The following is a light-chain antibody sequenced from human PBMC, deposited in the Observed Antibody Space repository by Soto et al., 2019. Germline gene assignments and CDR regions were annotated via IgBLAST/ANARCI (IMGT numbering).Light chain of an antibody. Sequence: DIQMTQSPSSLSASVGDRVTITCRASQSIGDNLNWYQQKPGTAPHLLIYAASSLQSGVPSRFSGSGSGTEFTLTISSLQPDDFATYYCQHYNSYSEAFGQGTKVDIK. CDR1: QSIGDN. J-gene: IGKJ1*01. V-gene: IGKV1-39*01. CDR3: QHYNSYSEA. CDR2: AAS.